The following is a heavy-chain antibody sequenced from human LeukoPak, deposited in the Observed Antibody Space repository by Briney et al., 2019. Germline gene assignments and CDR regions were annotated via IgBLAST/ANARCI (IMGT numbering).Heavy chain of an antibody. CDR1: GFTFSSYS. CDR3: ARGTVRGVIDYYYYYMDV. Sequence: GGSLRLSCAASGFTFSSYSMNWVRQAPGKGLEWVSYISSSSSIIYYADSVKGRFTISRDNAKNLLYLQMNSLRAEDTAVYYCARGTVRGVIDYYYYYMDVWGKGTTVTVSS. CDR2: ISSSSSII. D-gene: IGHD3-10*01. V-gene: IGHV3-48*01. J-gene: IGHJ6*03.